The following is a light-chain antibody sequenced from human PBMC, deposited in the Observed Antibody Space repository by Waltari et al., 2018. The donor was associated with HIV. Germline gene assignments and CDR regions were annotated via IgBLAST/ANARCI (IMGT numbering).Light chain of an antibody. J-gene: IGLJ1*01. CDR3: SSYTTINTYV. V-gene: IGLV2-14*01. CDR2: RVK. CDR1: RRDIGASNY. Sequence: QSALAQPASVSGSPGQSITFSCTGTRRDIGASNYVSWYQKHPDKAHKVIIYRVKSRPSGVSARFSGSKSGNTASLTISGLQAEDDADYYCSSYTTINTYVFGRGTTVSVL.